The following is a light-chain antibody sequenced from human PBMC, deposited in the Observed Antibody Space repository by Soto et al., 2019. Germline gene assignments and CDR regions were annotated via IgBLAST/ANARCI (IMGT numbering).Light chain of an antibody. J-gene: IGKJ3*01. CDR3: MQSIHLPLFT. Sequence: DNVMTQTPLSLSVTPGQPASISCKSSQSLLHSDGKTYLYWYLLKPGHPPQLLMYEVSNRFSGVPDRFSGSGSGTDFTLKISRVEAEDVGVYYCMQSIHLPLFTFGPGNKVDIK. CDR2: EVS. CDR1: QSLLHSDGKTY. V-gene: IGKV2D-29*01.